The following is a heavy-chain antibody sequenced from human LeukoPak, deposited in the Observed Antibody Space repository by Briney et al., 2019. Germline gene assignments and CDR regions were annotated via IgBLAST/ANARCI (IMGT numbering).Heavy chain of an antibody. J-gene: IGHJ4*02. CDR2: IYPGDSDT. CDR1: GYNFISNW. D-gene: IGHD3-22*01. Sequence: GESLKISCQGSGYNFISNWIGWVRQTPGKGLEWMGIIYPGDSDTRYSPSFQGQVTISADKSISTAYLQWSSLKASDTAMYYCARHGAYYYDSSGYYSDYWGQGTLVTVSS. CDR3: ARHGAYYYDSSGYYSDY. V-gene: IGHV5-51*01.